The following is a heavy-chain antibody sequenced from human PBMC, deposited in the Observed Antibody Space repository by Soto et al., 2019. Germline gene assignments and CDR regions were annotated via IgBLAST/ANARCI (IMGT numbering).Heavy chain of an antibody. J-gene: IGHJ4*02. D-gene: IGHD3-10*01. CDR2: ITPMIGTT. CDR1: GGTFYTYA. Sequence: QVHLVQSGAEVKRPGSSVRVSCRASGGTFYTYAFTWVRQAPGQGLEWMGGITPMIGTTKYAQQFHGRVTFSADASASTAYMELSNLRSDDTAVYYCERDVSVMTSVFGFWGQGTLITVSS. V-gene: IGHV1-69*01. CDR3: ERDVSVMTSVFGF.